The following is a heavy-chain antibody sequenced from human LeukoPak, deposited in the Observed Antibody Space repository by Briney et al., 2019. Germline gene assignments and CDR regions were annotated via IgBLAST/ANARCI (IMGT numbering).Heavy chain of an antibody. D-gene: IGHD2-2*01. V-gene: IGHV1-8*03. J-gene: IGHJ4*02. CDR2: MNPNSGNT. CDR1: GYTFSTYD. Sequence: ASVKVSCKTSGYTFSTYDINWVRQAAGQGLEWMGWMNPNSGNTGFAQKFQGRATITRDTSITTAYLELSSLRSEDTAVYYCARAIRYQLLSDYWGQGTLVTISS. CDR3: ARAIRYQLLSDY.